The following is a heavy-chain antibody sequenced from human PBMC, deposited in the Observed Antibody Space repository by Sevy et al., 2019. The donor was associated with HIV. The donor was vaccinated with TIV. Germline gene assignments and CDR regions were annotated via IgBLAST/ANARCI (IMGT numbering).Heavy chain of an antibody. J-gene: IGHJ6*02. CDR2: ISGSDGTT. CDR3: TRDHVKDGDVGDYYYYAMDV. V-gene: IGHV3-11*01. CDR1: GFTFSDYY. Sequence: GGSLRLSCAVSGFTFSDYYMSWIRQAPGKGLEWVSYISGSDGTTFYADSLKGRFTISRGHAKNSLYLQMNSLRAEDTATYYCTRDHVKDGDVGDYYYYAMDVWGQGTTVTVSS. D-gene: IGHD4-17*01.